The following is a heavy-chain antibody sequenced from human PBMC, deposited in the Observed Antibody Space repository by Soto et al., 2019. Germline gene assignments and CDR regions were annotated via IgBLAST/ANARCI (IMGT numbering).Heavy chain of an antibody. V-gene: IGHV4-39*01. Sequence: SETLSLTCSVSGDSINSDNYYWGWTRQPPGKGLEWIGSIYYRGNTYYNPSLKTRVTISLDKSKSQFSLKLNSVTAADSAVYFCARLEGLATISYYFDYWGQGTLVTVSS. CDR2: IYYRGNT. CDR3: ARLEGLATISYYFDY. J-gene: IGHJ4*02. D-gene: IGHD3-9*01. CDR1: GDSINSDNYY.